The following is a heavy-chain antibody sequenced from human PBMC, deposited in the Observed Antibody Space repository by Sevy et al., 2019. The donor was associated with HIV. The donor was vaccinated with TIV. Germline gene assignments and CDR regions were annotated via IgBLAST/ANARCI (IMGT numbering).Heavy chain of an antibody. Sequence: SKTLSLTCAVSGVSVSSDTYYWSWIRQPPGKGLEWIGYVYHTGSTNYSPSFKSRVTISVDTSKNQFSLRLFSVAAADTAVYYCAREPYFFDKSGYYWDYWGQGALVTVSS. CDR1: GVSVSSDTYY. CDR2: VYHTGST. CDR3: AREPYFFDKSGYYWDY. V-gene: IGHV4-61*01. J-gene: IGHJ4*02. D-gene: IGHD3-22*01.